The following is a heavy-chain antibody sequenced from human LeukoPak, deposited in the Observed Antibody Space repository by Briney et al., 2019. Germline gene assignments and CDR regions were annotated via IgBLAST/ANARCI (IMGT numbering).Heavy chain of an antibody. V-gene: IGHV4-59*01. CDR1: GGSISSYY. Sequence: PSETLSLTCTVSGGSISSYYWSWIRQPPGKGLEWIGYIYYSGSTNYNPSLKSRVTISVDTSKNQFSLKLSSVTAADTAVYYCARSGITMVRGVIAPGIWFDPWGQGTLVTVSS. CDR2: IYYSGST. J-gene: IGHJ5*02. D-gene: IGHD3-10*01. CDR3: ARSGITMVRGVIAPGIWFDP.